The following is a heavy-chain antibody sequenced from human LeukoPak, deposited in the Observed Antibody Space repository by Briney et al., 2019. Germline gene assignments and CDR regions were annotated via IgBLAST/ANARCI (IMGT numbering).Heavy chain of an antibody. D-gene: IGHD2-21*02. CDR3: AGGDQRYYYYYMDV. J-gene: IGHJ6*03. CDR2: IYTSGST. Sequence: PSETLSLTCTVSGGSISSYYWGWIRQPPGKGLEWIGYIYTSGSTNYNPSLKSRVTISVDTSKNQFSLKLSSVTAADTAVYYCAGGDQRYYYYYMDVWGKGTTVTVSS. CDR1: GGSISSYY. V-gene: IGHV4-4*09.